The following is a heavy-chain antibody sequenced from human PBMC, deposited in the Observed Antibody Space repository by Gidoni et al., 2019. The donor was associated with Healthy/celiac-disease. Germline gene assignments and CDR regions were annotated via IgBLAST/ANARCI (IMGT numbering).Heavy chain of an antibody. D-gene: IGHD3-22*01. Sequence: EVQLLESGGGLVQPGGSLRLSCAASGLTFSSYAMSWVRQAPGKGLEWVSAISGSGGSTYYADSVKGRFTISRDNSKNTLYLQMNSLRAEDTAVYYCAKRGITKDSSGLGGFDPWGQGTLVTVSS. CDR3: AKRGITKDSSGLGGFDP. J-gene: IGHJ5*02. CDR1: GLTFSSYA. CDR2: ISGSGGST. V-gene: IGHV3-23*01.